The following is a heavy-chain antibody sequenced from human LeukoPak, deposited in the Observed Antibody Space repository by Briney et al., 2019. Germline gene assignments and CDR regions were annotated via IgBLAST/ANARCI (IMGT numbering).Heavy chain of an antibody. CDR2: IIPIFGTA. CDR1: GCTFTRYY. CDR3: ARVVTYYYDSSGSQIQNYYYYYMDV. Sequence: AASVKVSCKASGCTFTRYYMHWVRQAPGQGLEWMGGIIPIFGTANYAQKFQGRVTITADKSTSTAYMELSSLRSEDTAVYYCARVVTYYYDSSGSQIQNYYYYYMDVWGKGTTVTVSS. V-gene: IGHV1-69*06. J-gene: IGHJ6*03. D-gene: IGHD3-22*01.